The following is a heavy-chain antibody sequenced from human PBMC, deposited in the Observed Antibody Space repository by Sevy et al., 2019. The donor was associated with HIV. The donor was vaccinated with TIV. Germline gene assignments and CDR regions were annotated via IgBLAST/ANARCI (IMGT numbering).Heavy chain of an antibody. V-gene: IGHV3-43*01. CDR1: GFTFDDYT. Sequence: GGSLRLSCAASGFTFDDYTMHWVRQAPGKGLEWVSFISWDGNNTYYGDSVKGRFTISRDNSKNSLYLQMNSLRTEDSALYYCTKDHGPNGSPLDVWGQGTLVTVSS. CDR2: ISWDGNNT. J-gene: IGHJ4*02. D-gene: IGHD2-8*01. CDR3: TKDHGPNGSPLDV.